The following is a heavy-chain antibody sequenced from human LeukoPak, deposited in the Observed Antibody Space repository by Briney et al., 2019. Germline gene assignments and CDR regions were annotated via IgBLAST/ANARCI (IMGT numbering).Heavy chain of an antibody. D-gene: IGHD6-13*01. Sequence: ASVKVSCKASGYTFTGYYMHWVRQAPGQGLAWMGRIIPILGIANYAQKFQGRVTITADKSTSTAYMELSSLRSEDTAVYYCAREDSSSWLTLFDYWGQGTLVTVSS. CDR3: AREDSSSWLTLFDY. CDR1: GYTFTGYY. CDR2: IIPILGIA. V-gene: IGHV1-69*04. J-gene: IGHJ4*02.